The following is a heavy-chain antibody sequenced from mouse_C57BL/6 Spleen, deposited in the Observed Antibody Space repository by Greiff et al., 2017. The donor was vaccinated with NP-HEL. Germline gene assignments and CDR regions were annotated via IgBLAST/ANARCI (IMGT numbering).Heavy chain of an antibody. CDR2: ISYSGST. CDR1: GYSITSGYD. V-gene: IGHV3-1*01. D-gene: IGHD2-4*01. J-gene: IGHJ3*01. Sequence: EVQGVESGPGMVKPSQSLSLTCTVTGYSITSGYDWHWIRHFPGNKLEWMGYISYSGSTNYNPSLKSRISITHDTSKNHFFLKLNSVTTEDTATYYCARDGDDYDEGFAYWGQGTLVTVSA. CDR3: ARDGDDYDEGFAY.